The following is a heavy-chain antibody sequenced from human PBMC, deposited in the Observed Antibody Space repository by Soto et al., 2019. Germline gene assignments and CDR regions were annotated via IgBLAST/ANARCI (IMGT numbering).Heavy chain of an antibody. CDR1: GGSISSSNW. J-gene: IGHJ6*02. D-gene: IGHD2-21*02. CDR2: IYHSGST. CDR3: ARDPITSGGNSEPPERRSKNYSYSGMDV. V-gene: IGHV4-4*02. Sequence: SETLSLTCAVSGGSISSSNWWSWVRQPPGKGLEWIGEIYHSGSTNYNPSLKSRVTISVDKSKNQFSLKLSSVTAADPAVYYCARDPITSGGNSEPPERRSKNYSYSGMDVWGQGTTVTVSS.